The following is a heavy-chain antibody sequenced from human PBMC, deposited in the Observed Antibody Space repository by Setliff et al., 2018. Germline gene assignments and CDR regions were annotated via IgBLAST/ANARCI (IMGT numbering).Heavy chain of an antibody. Sequence: PSETLSLTCTVSGGSISSSSYYWGWIRQPPGKGLEWIGSNYYSGSTYYNPSLKSRVTISVDTSKNQFSLKLSSVTAADTAVYYCAGTRLGGVVSWGQGTLVTVSS. CDR2: NYYSGST. V-gene: IGHV4-39*01. J-gene: IGHJ4*02. CDR3: AGTRLGGVVS. D-gene: IGHD3-16*01. CDR1: GGSISSSSYY.